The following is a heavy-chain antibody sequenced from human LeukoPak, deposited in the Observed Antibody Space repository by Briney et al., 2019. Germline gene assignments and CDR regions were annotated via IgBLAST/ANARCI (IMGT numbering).Heavy chain of an antibody. V-gene: IGHV3-30*04. CDR3: AREVSSKEYYFDY. Sequence: PGRSLRLSCAASGFTFSSYAMHWVRQAPGKGLEWVAVISYDGSNKYYADSVKGRFTISRDNSKNTLYLQMNSLRAEDTAVYYCAREVSSKEYYFDYWGQGTLVTVSS. D-gene: IGHD5/OR15-5a*01. CDR2: ISYDGSNK. J-gene: IGHJ4*02. CDR1: GFTFSSYA.